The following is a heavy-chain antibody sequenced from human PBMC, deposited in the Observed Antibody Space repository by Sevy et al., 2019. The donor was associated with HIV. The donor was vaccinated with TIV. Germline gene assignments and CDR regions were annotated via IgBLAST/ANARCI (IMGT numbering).Heavy chain of an antibody. Sequence: ASVKVSCKASGYTFTGYYMHWVRQAPGQGLEWMGWIDPNSGGTNYAQKFQGRVTISTDTSISTAYMELSRLRSDDTALYYCSRSVYGSRTYLNDYWGQGTLVTVSS. CDR1: GYTFTGYY. D-gene: IGHD3-10*01. CDR2: IDPNSGGT. CDR3: SRSVYGSRTYLNDY. V-gene: IGHV1-2*02. J-gene: IGHJ4*02.